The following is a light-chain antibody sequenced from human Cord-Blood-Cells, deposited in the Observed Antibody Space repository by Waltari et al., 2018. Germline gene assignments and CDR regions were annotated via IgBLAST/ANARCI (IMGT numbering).Light chain of an antibody. CDR3: QQYYSTPLT. J-gene: IGKJ4*01. V-gene: IGKV4-1*01. CDR2: WAS. Sequence: DIVMTQSPDSLAVSLGESATINCKPSQSVLYRSNNKNYLAWYQQKPGQPPKLLIYWASTRESGVPDRFSGSGSGTEFTLTISSLQAEDVAVYYCQQYYSTPLTFGGGTKVEIK. CDR1: QSVLYRSNNKNY.